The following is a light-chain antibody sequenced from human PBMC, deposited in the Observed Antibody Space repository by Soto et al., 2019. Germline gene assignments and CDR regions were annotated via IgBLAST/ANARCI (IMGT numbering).Light chain of an antibody. CDR2: DAS. CDR1: QSVSSN. Sequence: EKVMTQSPATLSVSPGERATLSCRASQSVSSNLAWYQQKPGQAPRLLIYDASTRATGIPARFSGSGSGTELTLTISSLQSKDLEVYYCQQYDDWPETFGQGTKVEIK. V-gene: IGKV3-15*01. CDR3: QQYDDWPET. J-gene: IGKJ1*01.